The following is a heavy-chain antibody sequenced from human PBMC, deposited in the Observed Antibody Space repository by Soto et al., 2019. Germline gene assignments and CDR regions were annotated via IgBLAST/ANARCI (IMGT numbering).Heavy chain of an antibody. Sequence: GESLKISCKASGYDFARTWIGWVRQLPGKGLDWLGIVYPGDSETRYSPSFRGQVTFSVDMSISTAYLQWSSLKTSDIAIYYCARLVGAYDSYFDHWGQGTRVTVSS. J-gene: IGHJ4*02. CDR3: ARLVGAYDSYFDH. D-gene: IGHD5-12*01. CDR2: VYPGDSET. V-gene: IGHV5-51*01. CDR1: GYDFARTW.